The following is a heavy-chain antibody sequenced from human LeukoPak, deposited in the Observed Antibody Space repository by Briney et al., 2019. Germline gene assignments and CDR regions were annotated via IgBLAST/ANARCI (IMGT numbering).Heavy chain of an antibody. J-gene: IGHJ5*02. V-gene: IGHV3-30*04. CDR3: ARDRSGWYDFDP. CDR1: GFTLRSNA. D-gene: IGHD6-19*01. Sequence: GGSLRLSCAASGFTLRSNAMHRFRQAPGRGLGWVAVISYDGSNKYYADSVKGRFTISRDNSKNTLYLQMNSLRAEDTAVYYCARDRSGWYDFDPWGQGTLVTVSS. CDR2: ISYDGSNK.